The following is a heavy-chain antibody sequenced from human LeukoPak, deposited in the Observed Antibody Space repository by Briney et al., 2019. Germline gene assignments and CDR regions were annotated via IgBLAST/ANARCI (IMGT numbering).Heavy chain of an antibody. J-gene: IGHJ3*02. CDR1: GGSISSGAYY. Sequence: SETLSLTCTVSGGSISSGAYYWSWIRQHPGKGLEWIGYIYYSGSTYYNPSLKSRVTMSVDTSKNQFSLNLSSVTTADTAVYYCARSGYKYGDAFEIWGQGTMVTVSS. V-gene: IGHV4-31*03. CDR3: ARSGYKYGDAFEI. D-gene: IGHD3-22*01. CDR2: IYYSGST.